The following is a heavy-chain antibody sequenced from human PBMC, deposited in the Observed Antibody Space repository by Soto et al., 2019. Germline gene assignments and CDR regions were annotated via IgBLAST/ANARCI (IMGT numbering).Heavy chain of an antibody. J-gene: IGHJ6*02. Sequence: PGGSLRLSCAASGFTFSSYWMSWVRQAPGKGLEWVANIKQDGSEKYYVDSVKGRFTISRDNAKNSLYLQMNSLRAEDTAVYYCARDIGLGDYEVYYYYGMDVWGQGTTVTVSS. CDR1: GFTFSSYW. CDR2: IKQDGSEK. CDR3: ARDIGLGDYEVYYYYGMDV. D-gene: IGHD4-17*01. V-gene: IGHV3-7*05.